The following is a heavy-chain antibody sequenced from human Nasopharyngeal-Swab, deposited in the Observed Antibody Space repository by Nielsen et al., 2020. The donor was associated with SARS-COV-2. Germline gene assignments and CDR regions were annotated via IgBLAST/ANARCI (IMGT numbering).Heavy chain of an antibody. V-gene: IGHV3-21*01. CDR2: ISSSSSYI. CDR1: GFTFSSYS. Sequence: GSLRLSCAASGFTFSSYSMNWVRQAPGKGLEWVSSISSSSSYIYYADSVKGRFTISRDNAKNSLYLQMSSLRAEDTAVYYCAADSGSYFGYYYYGMDVWGQGTTVTVSS. D-gene: IGHD1-26*01. J-gene: IGHJ6*02. CDR3: AADSGSYFGYYYYGMDV.